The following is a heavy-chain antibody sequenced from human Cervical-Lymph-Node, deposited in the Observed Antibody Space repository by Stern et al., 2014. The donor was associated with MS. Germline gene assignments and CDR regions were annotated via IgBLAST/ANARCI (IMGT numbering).Heavy chain of an antibody. V-gene: IGHV1-2*06. CDR3: ATRRGCSGGSCSSRSLDY. CDR2: INPKSGVT. Sequence: EQLVESGADVKKPGASVKVSCKASGYTFTAYNMHWLRQAPGQALEWMGRINPKSGVTNYAQKFQNRVTMTRETAIRTVYMELSRLRSNDTAMYYCATRRGCSGGSCSSRSLDYWGQGTLVTVSS. CDR1: GYTFTAYN. D-gene: IGHD2-15*01. J-gene: IGHJ4*02.